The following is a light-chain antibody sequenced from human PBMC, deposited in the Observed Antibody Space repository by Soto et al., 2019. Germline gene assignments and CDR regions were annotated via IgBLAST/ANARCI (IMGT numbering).Light chain of an antibody. Sequence: DIQMTQSPSSLSASVRDRVTINCRASQSISTFLNWYQQKPGQAPKVLISAASTLQSGVPSRFSGRGSGTDFTLTISSLQPEDFATYYCQQSDSTPYTFGQGTTLETK. CDR2: AAS. J-gene: IGKJ2*01. CDR1: QSISTF. CDR3: QQSDSTPYT. V-gene: IGKV1-39*01.